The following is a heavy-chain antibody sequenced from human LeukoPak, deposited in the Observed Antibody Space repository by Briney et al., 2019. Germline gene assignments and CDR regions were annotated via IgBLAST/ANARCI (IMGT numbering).Heavy chain of an antibody. CDR1: GFTFSSFG. V-gene: IGHV3-30*02. J-gene: IGHJ3*02. CDR3: AKLWVGGSGSLRAFDI. D-gene: IGHD3-10*01. Sequence: QPGGSLRLSCAASGFTFSSFGMHWVRQAPGRGLEWVALILHDEKHYADSVKGRFTISRDNSKNTLYLQMNSLRAEDTAVYYCAKLWVGGSGSLRAFDIWGQGTMVTVSS. CDR2: ILHDEK.